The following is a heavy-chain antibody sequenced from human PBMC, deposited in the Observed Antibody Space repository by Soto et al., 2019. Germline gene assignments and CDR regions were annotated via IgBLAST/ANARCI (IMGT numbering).Heavy chain of an antibody. CDR3: ARHFASPPYYYYYCMDV. CDR1: GYSFTSYW. J-gene: IGHJ6*03. Sequence: GESLKISCKGSGYSFTSYWIGWVRQMPGKGLEWMGIIYPGDSDTRYSPSFQGQVTISADKSISTAYLQWSSLKASDTAMYYCARHFASPPYYYYYCMDVWGKGTTVTVSS. V-gene: IGHV5-51*01. D-gene: IGHD2-2*01. CDR2: IYPGDSDT.